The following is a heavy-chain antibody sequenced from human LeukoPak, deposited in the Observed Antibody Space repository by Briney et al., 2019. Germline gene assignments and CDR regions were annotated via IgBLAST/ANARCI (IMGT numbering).Heavy chain of an antibody. CDR1: GYTFTSYG. D-gene: IGHD3-22*01. V-gene: IGHV1-18*01. CDR3: AREEGSCYYYMAWFDY. Sequence: ASVKVSCKASGYTFTSYGISWVRQAPGQGLEWMGWISAYNGNTNYAQKLQGRVTMTTDTSTSTAYMELRSLRSDDTAVYYCAREEGSCYYYMAWFDYWGQGTLVTVSS. CDR2: ISAYNGNT. J-gene: IGHJ4*02.